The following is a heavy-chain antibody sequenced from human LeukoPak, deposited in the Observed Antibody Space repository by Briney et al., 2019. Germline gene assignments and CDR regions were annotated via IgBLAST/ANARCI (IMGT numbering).Heavy chain of an antibody. V-gene: IGHV3-30-3*01. Sequence: GSLRLSCAASGFTFIDYAMHWVRQAPGKGLEWVAVISKDGSDKYYPGSVRGRFTISRDNSKNTIYLQMDSLRAEDTAIYYCARDYWWNYDYWGQGTLVTVSS. CDR2: ISKDGSDK. D-gene: IGHD1-7*01. J-gene: IGHJ4*02. CDR1: GFTFIDYA. CDR3: ARDYWWNYDY.